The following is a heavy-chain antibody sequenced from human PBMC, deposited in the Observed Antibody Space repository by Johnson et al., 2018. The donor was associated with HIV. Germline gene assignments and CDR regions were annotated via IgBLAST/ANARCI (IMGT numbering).Heavy chain of an antibody. CDR1: GFSFSSYA. Sequence: VQLVESGGGLVQPGGSLRLSCAASGFSFSSYAMHWVRQAPGKGLEWVAVISYDGSKKYYADSVKGRFTISRDNSKNTLYLQMHSLRADDTAVYYCASGEDYGGNSGAFDIWGQGTMVTVSS. J-gene: IGHJ3*02. D-gene: IGHD4-23*01. V-gene: IGHV3-30*04. CDR2: ISYDGSKK. CDR3: ASGEDYGGNSGAFDI.